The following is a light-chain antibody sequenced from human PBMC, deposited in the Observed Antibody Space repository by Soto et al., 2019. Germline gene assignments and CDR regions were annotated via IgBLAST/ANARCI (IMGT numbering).Light chain of an antibody. CDR2: DVT. V-gene: IGLV2-18*02. CDR1: SSDVGSYNR. CDR3: NSFTTSSTYV. J-gene: IGLJ1*01. Sequence: QSVLTHPPSVSGAPGQSVAISCTGTSSDVGSYNRVAWYQQPPGTAPKLIIYDVTNRPSGVPDRFSGSKSGNTASLTISGLQAEDEADYYRNSFTTSSTYVFGTGTKVTVL.